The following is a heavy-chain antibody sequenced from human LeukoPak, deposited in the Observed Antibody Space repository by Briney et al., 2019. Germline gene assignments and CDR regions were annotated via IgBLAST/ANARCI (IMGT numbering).Heavy chain of an antibody. V-gene: IGHV3-48*03. CDR3: ARGGPVGGFDY. CDR1: GFTFSNYE. J-gene: IGHJ4*02. Sequence: GGSLRLSCAASGFTFSNYESNWVRQAPGEGLEWVSYISFSGDSMYYADSVKGRFTISRDNAKNSLYLQMNSLRAEDTAVYYCARGGPVGGFDYWGQGTLVTVSS. CDR2: ISFSGDSM. D-gene: IGHD4-23*01.